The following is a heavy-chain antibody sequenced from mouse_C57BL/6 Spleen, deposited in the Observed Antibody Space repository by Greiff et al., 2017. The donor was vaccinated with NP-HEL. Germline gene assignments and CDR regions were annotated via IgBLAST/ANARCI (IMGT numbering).Heavy chain of an antibody. D-gene: IGHD1-1*01. J-gene: IGHJ3*01. Sequence: EVQRVESGGDLVKPGGSLKLSCAASGFTFSSYGMSWVRQTPDKRLEWVATISSGGSYTYYPDSVKGRFTISRDNAKNTLYLQMSSLKSEDTAMYYCARQGDYYGSSYEFAYWGQGTLVTVSA. CDR1: GFTFSSYG. CDR2: ISSGGSYT. CDR3: ARQGDYYGSSYEFAY. V-gene: IGHV5-6*01.